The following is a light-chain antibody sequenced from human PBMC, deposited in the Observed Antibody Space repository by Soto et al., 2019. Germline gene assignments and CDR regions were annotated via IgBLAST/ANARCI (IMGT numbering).Light chain of an antibody. Sequence: DIPMTQSPSSVSASVGDRVTITCRASQGISSWLGWYQQKPGKAPKLLIYAASSLQSGVPSRFSGSGSGTDFTLTISSLQTEDFATYYCQQGNSFPRTFGPGTKLEIK. CDR2: AAS. CDR3: QQGNSFPRT. CDR1: QGISSW. J-gene: IGKJ2*01. V-gene: IGKV1-12*01.